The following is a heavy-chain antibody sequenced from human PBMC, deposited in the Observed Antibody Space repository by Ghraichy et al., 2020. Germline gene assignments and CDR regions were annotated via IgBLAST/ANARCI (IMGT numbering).Heavy chain of an antibody. D-gene: IGHD7-27*01. J-gene: IGHJ3*02. CDR2: IIPIFGTA. CDR1: GGTFSSYA. V-gene: IGHV1-69*13. Sequence: SVKVSCKASGGTFSSYAISWVRQAPGQGLEWMGGIIPIFGTANYAQKFQGRVTITADESTSTAYMELSSLRSEDTAVYYCARNWGSSRDAFDIWGKGTMVAVSS. CDR3: ARNWGSSRDAFDI.